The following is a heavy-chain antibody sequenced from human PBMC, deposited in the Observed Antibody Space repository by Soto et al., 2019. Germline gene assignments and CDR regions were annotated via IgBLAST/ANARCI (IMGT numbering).Heavy chain of an antibody. CDR2: ISAYNGNT. CDR1: GYTFTTYG. J-gene: IGHJ6*02. CDR3: ARVWVGTTFAYYYGMDV. Sequence: QVQLVQSGAEVKKPGASVKVSCKASGYTFTTYGINWVRQAPGQGLEWMGWISAYNGNTNYAQKLQGRVTMTTDTSTSTAYMELRSLRSDDTGVYYCARVWVGTTFAYYYGMDVWGQGTTVTVSS. V-gene: IGHV1-18*01. D-gene: IGHD1-1*01.